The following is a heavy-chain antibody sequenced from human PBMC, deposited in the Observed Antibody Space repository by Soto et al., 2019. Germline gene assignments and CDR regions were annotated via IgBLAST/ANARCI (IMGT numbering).Heavy chain of an antibody. Sequence: QPGGSLRLSCVASGFTFSSFWMSWARQAPGKGLEWVANIKQDGSHKYYVPSVKGRFTISRDNAKNSLYLQMNSLRAEDAAVYYCATSTGAPGNYWGQGTLVTVSS. D-gene: IGHD1-26*01. V-gene: IGHV3-7*01. CDR2: IKQDGSHK. CDR3: ATSTGAPGNY. CDR1: GFTFSSFW. J-gene: IGHJ4*02.